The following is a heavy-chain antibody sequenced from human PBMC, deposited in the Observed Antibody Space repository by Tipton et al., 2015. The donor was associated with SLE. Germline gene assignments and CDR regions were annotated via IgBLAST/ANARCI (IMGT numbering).Heavy chain of an antibody. V-gene: IGHV4-61*05. Sequence: TLSLTCIVSGGSISSSSSYWGWIRQPPGKGLEWIGYISYGGGTNYNPSLKSRVTMSVDTAKKQFSLKLTSVTAADTAVYYCARLGYAFWSRYADSWGQGTLVTVSS. CDR3: ARLGYAFWSRYADS. CDR1: GGSISSSSSY. D-gene: IGHD3-3*01. J-gene: IGHJ4*02. CDR2: ISYGGGT.